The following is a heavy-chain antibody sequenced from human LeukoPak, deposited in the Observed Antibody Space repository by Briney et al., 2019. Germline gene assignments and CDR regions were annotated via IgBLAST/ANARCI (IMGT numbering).Heavy chain of an antibody. V-gene: IGHV3-30*04. CDR2: ISYDGSNK. CDR3: AKDTPAYSSGWYQREYYFDY. CDR1: GFTFSSYA. J-gene: IGHJ4*02. Sequence: PGRSLRLSCAASGFTFSSYAMHWVRQAPGKGLEWVAVISYDGSNKYYADSVKGRFTISRDNSKNTLYLQMNSLRAEDTAVYYCAKDTPAYSSGWYQREYYFDYWGQGTLVTVSS. D-gene: IGHD6-19*01.